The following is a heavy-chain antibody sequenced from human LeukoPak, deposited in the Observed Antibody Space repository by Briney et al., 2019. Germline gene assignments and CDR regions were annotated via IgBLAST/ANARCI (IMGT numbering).Heavy chain of an antibody. D-gene: IGHD1-26*01. Sequence: GGSLRLSCAASGFTFSDHAMDWVRQAPGKGLEWVGRIRNKADSYTTEYAASVQGRFTVSRDDSKNSLYLQMNSMKTEDTAVYYCTRLVGANDWGQGTLVTVSS. V-gene: IGHV3-72*01. CDR3: TRLVGAND. J-gene: IGHJ4*02. CDR1: GFTFSDHA. CDR2: IRNKADSYTT.